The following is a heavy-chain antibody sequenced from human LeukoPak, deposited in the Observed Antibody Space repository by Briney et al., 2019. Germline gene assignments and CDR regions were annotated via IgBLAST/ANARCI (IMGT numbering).Heavy chain of an antibody. CDR2: HFASNK. V-gene: IGHV3-33*01. CDR1: GFIFSSYG. Sequence: GGSLRLSCVTSGFIFSSYGIHWVRQAPGKGLEWVAWHFASNKYYAESVRGRFTMSRDNSKSTLYLQMDSLRVEDTAVYYCARVVGSSSCPDYWGQGTLVTVSS. D-gene: IGHD6-13*01. CDR3: ARVVGSSSCPDY. J-gene: IGHJ4*02.